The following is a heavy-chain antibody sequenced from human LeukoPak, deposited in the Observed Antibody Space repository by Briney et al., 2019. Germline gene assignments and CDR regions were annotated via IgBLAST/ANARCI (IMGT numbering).Heavy chain of an antibody. J-gene: IGHJ5*02. D-gene: IGHD3-10*01. CDR2: IYTSGST. CDR3: AREHTRSYGSGSYYNEDDWFDP. CDR1: GGSISSYY. Sequence: SETLSLTCTVSGGSISSYYWSWIRQPAGKGLEWIGRIYTSGSTNYNPSLKSRVTMSVDTSKNQFSLKLSSVTAADTAVYYCAREHTRSYGSGSYYNEDDWFDPWGQGTLVTVSS. V-gene: IGHV4-4*07.